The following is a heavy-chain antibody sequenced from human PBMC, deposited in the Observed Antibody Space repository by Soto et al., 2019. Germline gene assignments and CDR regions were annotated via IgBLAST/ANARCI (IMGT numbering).Heavy chain of an antibody. CDR3: ARDLYYYDSSGRGP. Sequence: QVQLVQSGAEVKKPGSSVKVSCKASGGTFSSYAISWVRQAPGQGLEWMGGIILIFGTANYAQKFQGRVTISADESTSTAYMELSSLRPEDTAVYYCARDLYYYDSSGRGPWGQGTTVTVSS. CDR1: GGTFSSYA. V-gene: IGHV1-69*01. J-gene: IGHJ6*01. CDR2: IILIFGTA. D-gene: IGHD3-22*01.